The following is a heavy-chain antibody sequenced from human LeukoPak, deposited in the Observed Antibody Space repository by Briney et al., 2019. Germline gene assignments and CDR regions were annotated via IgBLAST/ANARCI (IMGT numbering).Heavy chain of an antibody. CDR3: ARGKGYYYDSSGYWGLFDY. J-gene: IGHJ4*02. CDR2: IYYSGST. Sequence: SETLSLTCTVSGGSISSYYWSWIRQPPGKGLEWIGYIYYSGSTNYNPSLKSRVTISVDTSKNQFSLKLSSVTAADTAVYYCARGKGYYYDSSGYWGLFDYWGQGTLVTVSS. CDR1: GGSISSYY. D-gene: IGHD3-22*01. V-gene: IGHV4-59*12.